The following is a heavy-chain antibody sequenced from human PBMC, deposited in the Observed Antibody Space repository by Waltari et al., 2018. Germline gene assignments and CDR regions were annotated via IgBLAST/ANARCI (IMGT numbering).Heavy chain of an antibody. Sequence: EVHLVESGGGLVKPGGSLRLSCAAYVLPFSASRMHWVRQAAGKGLVWVSLINADGRATLYADSVKGRFTMSRDNAKDTLYLQMNRLRGEDTAVYYCAIQISGVVFWGQGTLVTVSS. CDR1: VLPFSASR. J-gene: IGHJ4*02. CDR2: INADGRAT. D-gene: IGHD3-3*01. CDR3: AIQISGVVF. V-gene: IGHV3-74*01.